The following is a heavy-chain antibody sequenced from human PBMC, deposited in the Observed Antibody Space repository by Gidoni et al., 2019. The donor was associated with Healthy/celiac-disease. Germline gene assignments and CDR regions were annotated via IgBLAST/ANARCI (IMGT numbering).Heavy chain of an antibody. Sequence: EVQLLESGGGLVQPGGSLRLSCAASGFTFSSSALSWVRQAPGKGLEWVSAISGSGGSTYYADSVKGRFTISRDNSKNTLYLQMNSLRAEDTAVYYCAKVVSYMVRGVILDAFDIWGQGTMVTVSS. CDR3: AKVVSYMVRGVILDAFDI. CDR2: ISGSGGST. J-gene: IGHJ3*02. D-gene: IGHD3-10*01. V-gene: IGHV3-23*01. CDR1: GFTFSSSA.